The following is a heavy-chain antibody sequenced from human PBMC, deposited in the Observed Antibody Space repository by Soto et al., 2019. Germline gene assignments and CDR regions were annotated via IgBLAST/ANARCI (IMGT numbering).Heavy chain of an antibody. V-gene: IGHV3-23*01. CDR2: ISGGGSTT. J-gene: IGHJ5*01. CDR1: GFMFGSYA. Sequence: EVQLLESGGGLVQPGGSLRLSCATSGFMFGSYAMNWVRQAPGKGLEWVSVISGGGSTTNYVDSVRGRFTTSRDSSTDTVYLQMYSLRVEDTAVDYCAKARKYSSPYDSWGQGTLVTVSS. D-gene: IGHD6-19*01. CDR3: AKARKYSSPYDS.